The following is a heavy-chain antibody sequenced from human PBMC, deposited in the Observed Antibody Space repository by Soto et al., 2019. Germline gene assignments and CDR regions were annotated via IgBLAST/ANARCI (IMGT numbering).Heavy chain of an antibody. CDR3: ARGVFTSTVNYYYYYYMDV. CDR2: IWYDGSNK. J-gene: IGHJ6*03. Sequence: GGSLRLSCAASGFTFSSYGMHWVRQAPGKGLEWVAVIWYDGSNKYYADSVKGRFTISRANSKNTLYLQMNSLRAEDTAVYYCARGVFTSTVNYYYYYYMDVWGKGTTVTVSS. D-gene: IGHD3-16*01. V-gene: IGHV3-33*01. CDR1: GFTFSSYG.